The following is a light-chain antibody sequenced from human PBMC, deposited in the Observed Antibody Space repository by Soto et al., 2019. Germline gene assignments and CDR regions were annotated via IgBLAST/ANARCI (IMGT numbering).Light chain of an antibody. CDR1: NSDVGAFNY. CDR3: SSYTTSSTRV. Sequence: ALTQPASVSGSPGQSIAITCTGTNSDVGAFNYVSWYQQHPDKAPKLMIYEVSNRPSGVSNRFSGSKSVNTATLSISVLQIEDEADYYCSSYTTSSTRVFGTGTKVTVL. J-gene: IGLJ1*01. CDR2: EVS. V-gene: IGLV2-14*03.